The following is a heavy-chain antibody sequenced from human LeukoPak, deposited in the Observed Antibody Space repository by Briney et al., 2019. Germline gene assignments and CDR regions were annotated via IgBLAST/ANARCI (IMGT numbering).Heavy chain of an antibody. CDR2: ISDGGST. J-gene: IGHJ4*02. CDR3: ARTRYSSGWFFDY. Sequence: KPSETLSLTCTVSGGSISSYYWSWIRQPPGKGLEWTGYISDGGSTNYNPSLKSRLTISVDTSKNQFSLKLSSVTAADTAVYYCARTRYSSGWFFDYWGQGTLVTVSS. D-gene: IGHD6-19*01. CDR1: GGSISSYY. V-gene: IGHV4-59*01.